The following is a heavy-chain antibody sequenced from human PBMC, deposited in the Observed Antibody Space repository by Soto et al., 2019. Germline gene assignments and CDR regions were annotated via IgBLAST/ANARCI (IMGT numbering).Heavy chain of an antibody. V-gene: IGHV3-30*18. CDR1: GFTFSTHG. Sequence: QVQLVESGGGAVQPGRSLRLSCAASGFTFSTHGMHWVRQAPGKGLEWVAVISYDGSNEHYADSVKGRFTISRDNSKNTQYLQMNSLRAEDTAVFYCAKDWGGEGYSHASTIDYWGQGTLVTVSS. CDR2: ISYDGSNE. CDR3: AKDWGGEGYSHASTIDY. J-gene: IGHJ4*02. D-gene: IGHD4-4*01.